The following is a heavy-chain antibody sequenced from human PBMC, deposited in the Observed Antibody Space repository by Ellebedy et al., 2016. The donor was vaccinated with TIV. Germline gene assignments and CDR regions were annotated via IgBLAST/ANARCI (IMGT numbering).Heavy chain of an antibody. CDR2: IYYSGRT. CDR1: GGSINSSRYY. J-gene: IGHJ2*01. V-gene: IGHV4-39*01. D-gene: IGHD3-10*01. Sequence: SETLSLTCTVSGGSINSSRYYWGWVRQPPKMGLEWIGTIYYSGRTYYNPSLKSRVTISVDTSKNQFSLKLTSVTAADTAVYYCARQTFYYGSGSYKPSYWYFDLWGRGTLVTVSS. CDR3: ARQTFYYGSGSYKPSYWYFDL.